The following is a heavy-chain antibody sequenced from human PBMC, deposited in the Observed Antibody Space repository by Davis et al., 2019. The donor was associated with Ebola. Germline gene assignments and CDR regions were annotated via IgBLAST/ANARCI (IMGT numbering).Heavy chain of an antibody. CDR2: ISWDGGST. J-gene: IGHJ4*02. CDR1: GFTFDDYT. Sequence: GESLKISCAASGFTFDDYTMHWVRQAPGKGLEWVSLISWDGGSTYYADSVKGRFTISRANSKNSLYLQMNSLRTEDTALYYCTREAWSGLYYFDSWGQGTLVTVSS. CDR3: TREAWSGLYYFDS. V-gene: IGHV3-43*01. D-gene: IGHD3-3*01.